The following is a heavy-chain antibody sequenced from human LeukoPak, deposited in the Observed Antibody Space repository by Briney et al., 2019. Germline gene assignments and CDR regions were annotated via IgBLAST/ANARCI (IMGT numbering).Heavy chain of an antibody. Sequence: GGSLRLSCAASGFTFSSYAMHWVRQAPGKGLEWVAVISYDGSNKYYTDSVKGRFTISRDNSKNTLDLQMSSLRAEDTAVYYCARRGHGYGSPFDYWGQGTLVTVSS. D-gene: IGHD5-18*01. CDR1: GFTFSSYA. CDR2: ISYDGSNK. J-gene: IGHJ4*02. V-gene: IGHV3-30*14. CDR3: ARRGHGYGSPFDY.